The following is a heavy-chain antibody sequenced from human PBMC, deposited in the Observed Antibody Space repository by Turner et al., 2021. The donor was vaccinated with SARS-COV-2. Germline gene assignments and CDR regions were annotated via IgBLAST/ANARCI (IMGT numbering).Heavy chain of an antibody. CDR3: ARQAAGQGLDY. Sequence: QVQLQESGPGLVKPSETLSLTCTVSGGSISSSSSFWGWIRQPPTKELEWIGSIYYSGTNYYNPSLKSRVSLSIDPSKNQFSLNLTSVTAADTALFYCARQAAGQGLDYWGRGILVTVSS. V-gene: IGHV4-39*01. CDR2: IYYSGTN. D-gene: IGHD3-10*01. CDR1: GGSISSSSSF. J-gene: IGHJ4*02.